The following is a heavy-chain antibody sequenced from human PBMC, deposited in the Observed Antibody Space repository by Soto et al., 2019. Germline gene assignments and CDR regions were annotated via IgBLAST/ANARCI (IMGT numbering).Heavy chain of an antibody. CDR3: ARALSSAAGLYFDY. CDR1: GGSISSYY. CDR2: IHTTEST. D-gene: IGHD6-13*01. V-gene: IGHV4-4*07. Sequence: SETLSLTCTVSGGSISSYYWSWIRQPAGKGMEWIGRIHTTESTNYNPSLKSRVTMSIDTSNNQFSLKLSSLTAADTAVYYCARALSSAAGLYFDYWGQGTLVTVSS. J-gene: IGHJ4*02.